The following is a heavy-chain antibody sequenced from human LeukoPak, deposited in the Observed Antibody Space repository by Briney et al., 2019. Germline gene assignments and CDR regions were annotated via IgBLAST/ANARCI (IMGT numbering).Heavy chain of an antibody. V-gene: IGHV1-18*01. CDR1: GYTFTSYG. J-gene: IGHJ4*02. D-gene: IGHD2-2*01. CDR3: ARDVVAPPHVDY. Sequence: ASVKVSCKASGYTFTSYGISWVRHAPGQGLEWMGWISAYNGNTNYAQKPQRRVTMTTDTSTSTAYMELRSLRSDDTAVYYCARDVVAPPHVDYWGQGTLVTVSS. CDR2: ISAYNGNT.